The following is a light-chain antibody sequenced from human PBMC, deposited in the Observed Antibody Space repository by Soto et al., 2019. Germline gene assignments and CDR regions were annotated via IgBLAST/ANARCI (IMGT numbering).Light chain of an antibody. Sequence: DIQMTPSPSSLSASVADRVTITCRASQSIRRSLNWYQQKPGKAPNLLIYAASSLQTGVPSRFTGSGSGTDFTLTISNLQPEDFAVYYCQQTYSSPRTFGQGTKVDIK. J-gene: IGKJ1*01. CDR3: QQTYSSPRT. V-gene: IGKV1-39*01. CDR1: QSIRRS. CDR2: AAS.